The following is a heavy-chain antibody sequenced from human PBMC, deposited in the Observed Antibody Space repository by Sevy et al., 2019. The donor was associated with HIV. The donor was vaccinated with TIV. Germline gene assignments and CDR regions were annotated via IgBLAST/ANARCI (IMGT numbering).Heavy chain of an antibody. Sequence: GGSLRLSCAASGFTFSNYAMSWVRQAPGKGLEWVSSISRSGGRIYYADSVKGRFTISRDNSKNTLYLQMNSLRAEETAVYYGAKADVVVRVADYGLDVWGQGTTVTVSS. CDR2: ISRSGGRI. J-gene: IGHJ6*02. D-gene: IGHD2-2*01. CDR3: AKADVVVRVADYGLDV. V-gene: IGHV3-23*01. CDR1: GFTFSNYA.